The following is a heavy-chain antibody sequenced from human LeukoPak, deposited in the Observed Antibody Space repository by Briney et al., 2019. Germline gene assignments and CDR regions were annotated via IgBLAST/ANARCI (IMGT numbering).Heavy chain of an antibody. J-gene: IGHJ4*02. CDR1: GGSISSGGYY. Sequence: SETLSLTCTVSGGSISSGGYYWSWVRQHPEKGLEWIGYIYYSGTAYYNPSLKSRVTMSVDTSKNQFSLKLSSVTAADTAVYYCARGLDGDGHYFDYWGQGTLVTVSS. V-gene: IGHV4-31*03. CDR2: IYYSGTA. CDR3: ARGLDGDGHYFDY. D-gene: IGHD4-17*01.